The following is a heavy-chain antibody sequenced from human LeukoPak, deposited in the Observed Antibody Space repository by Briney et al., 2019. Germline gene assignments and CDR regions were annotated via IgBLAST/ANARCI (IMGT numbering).Heavy chain of an antibody. D-gene: IGHD3-22*01. CDR3: ARGASTMIVSWFDP. CDR1: GFTFSSYA. V-gene: IGHV3-64*01. Sequence: GGSLRLSCAASGFTFSSYAMHWVRQAPGKGLEYVSAISSNGGSTYYANSVKGRFTISRDNSKNTLYLQMGSLRAEDMAVYYCARGASTMIVSWFDPWGQGTLVTVSS. J-gene: IGHJ5*02. CDR2: ISSNGGST.